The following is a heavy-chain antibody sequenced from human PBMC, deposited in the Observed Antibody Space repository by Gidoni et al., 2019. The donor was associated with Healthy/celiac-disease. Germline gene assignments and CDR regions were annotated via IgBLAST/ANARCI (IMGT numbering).Heavy chain of an antibody. CDR2: LIPIFGTA. V-gene: IGHV1-69*06. J-gene: IGHJ6*02. CDR1: GGTFSSYA. Sequence: QVQLVQSGAVVKKPGSSVKVSCKASGGTFSSYAISWVRQAPGQGLEWMGGLIPIFGTANYEQKFQGRVTITADKSTSTAYMELSSLRSEDTAVYYCARDLEYSSSGDYGMDVWGQGTTVTVSS. D-gene: IGHD6-6*01. CDR3: ARDLEYSSSGDYGMDV.